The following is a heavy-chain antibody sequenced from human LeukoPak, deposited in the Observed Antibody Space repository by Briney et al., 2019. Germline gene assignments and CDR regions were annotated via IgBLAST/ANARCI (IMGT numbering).Heavy chain of an antibody. CDR1: GFTFSSYG. CDR2: IWYDGSNK. D-gene: IGHD3-10*01. V-gene: IGHV3-33*01. J-gene: IGHJ6*02. CDR3: ARGIPVGVGMDV. Sequence: GGSLRLSCAASGFTFSSYGMHWVRQAPGKGLEWVAVIWYDGSNKYYADSVKGRFTISRDNSKNTLYLQMNSLRAEDTAVYYCARGIPVGVGMDVWGQGTTVTVSS.